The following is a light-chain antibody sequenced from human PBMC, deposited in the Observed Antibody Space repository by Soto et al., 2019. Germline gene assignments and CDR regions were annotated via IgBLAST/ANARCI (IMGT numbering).Light chain of an antibody. J-gene: IGLJ2*01. V-gene: IGLV1-40*01. CDR2: ANT. Sequence: QSVLTQPPSVSGAPGQRVTISCTGSSSNIGAGYEVHWYQQIPGTAPKLLIYANTNRPSGVPDRFSASKSGTSASLAITGLQAEDEADYYCQSYESSLSGGIFGGGTKLTVL. CDR1: SSNIGAGYE. CDR3: QSYESSLSGGI.